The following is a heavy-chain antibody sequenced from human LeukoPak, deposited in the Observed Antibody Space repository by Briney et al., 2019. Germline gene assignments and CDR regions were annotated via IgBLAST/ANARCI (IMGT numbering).Heavy chain of an antibody. CDR1: GYTFTGYY. CDR3: ARLRPSMVRGVIRGGNWFDP. J-gene: IGHJ5*02. D-gene: IGHD3-10*01. CDR2: INPNSGGT. V-gene: IGHV1-2*02. Sequence: ASVKVSCKASGYTFTGYYIHWVRQAPGQGLEWMGWINPNSGGTNYAQKFQGRVTMTRDTSISTAYMELSRLRSDDTAVYYCARLRPSMVRGVIRGGNWFDPWGQGTLVTVSS.